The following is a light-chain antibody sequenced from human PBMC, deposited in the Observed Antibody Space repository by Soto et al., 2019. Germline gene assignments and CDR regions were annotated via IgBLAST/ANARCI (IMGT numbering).Light chain of an antibody. CDR3: QQFGTSPPVP. V-gene: IGKV3-20*01. CDR2: GAS. J-gene: IGKJ4*01. Sequence: EIVLTQSPGSLSLSPWETATLSCSARQTVRSTYLAWYQQKPGQAPRLLIYGASTRATGIPYSFSRSGSGTDFTLTISRLEPEDFVVYYCQQFGTSPPVPFGGGNKGE. CDR1: QTVRSTY.